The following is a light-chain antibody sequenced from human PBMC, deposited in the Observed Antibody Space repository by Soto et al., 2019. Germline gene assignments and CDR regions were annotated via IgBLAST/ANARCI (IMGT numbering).Light chain of an antibody. CDR3: FSYGGTDTWV. CDR2: EVS. V-gene: IGLV2-23*02. CDR1: SSDIGTYNL. J-gene: IGLJ2*01. Sequence: QSALSQPASVSGSPGQSITISCTGSSSDIGTYNLVSWYQHHPGKAPKLMIYEVSLRPSGISYRFSASKSGNTASLTISGLQAEDEADYHCFSYGGTDTWVFGGGTKLTVL.